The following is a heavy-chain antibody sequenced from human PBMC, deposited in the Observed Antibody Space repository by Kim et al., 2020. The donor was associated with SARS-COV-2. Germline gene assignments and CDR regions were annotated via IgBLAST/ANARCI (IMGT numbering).Heavy chain of an antibody. CDR3: LDYHGSGSHGFY. J-gene: IGHJ1*01. CDR1: GITSGNQG. CDR2: ISGEDGTT. D-gene: IGHD3-10*01. V-gene: IGHV3-23*01. Sequence: GGSLRLSCAASGITSGNQGRTWVRQAPGKRLEWVSSISGEDGTTYYADSVRGRSTISRDNSKNTVYLQLSNMRAEDTATYYCLDYHGSGSHGFYWGQGA.